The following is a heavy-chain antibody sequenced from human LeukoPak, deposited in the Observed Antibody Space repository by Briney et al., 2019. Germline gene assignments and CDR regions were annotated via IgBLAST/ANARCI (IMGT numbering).Heavy chain of an antibody. CDR3: ARSGLLPNDAFDI. V-gene: IGHV1-69*13. CDR1: GGTFSSYA. D-gene: IGHD3-22*01. J-gene: IGHJ3*02. CDR2: IIPIFGTA. Sequence: ASVKVSCKASGGTFSSYAISWVRQAPGQGLEWMGGIIPIFGTANYAQKFQGRVTITADESTSTAYMELSSLRSEDTAVYYCARSGLLPNDAFDIWGQGTMVTVSS.